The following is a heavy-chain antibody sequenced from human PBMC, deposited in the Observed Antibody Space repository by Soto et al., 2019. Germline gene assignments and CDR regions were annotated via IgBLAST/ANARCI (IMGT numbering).Heavy chain of an antibody. Sequence: ASVKVSCNASGYTFTSYGISWVRPAPGQGLDWMGGISAYNGNTKYAQDLQGRVTMTTDTSTSTAYMDLRSLRSDDTAMYYCARFSGGSYNTYYFYYGMDVWGQGTTVTAP. CDR2: ISAYNGNT. CDR3: ARFSGGSYNTYYFYYGMDV. CDR1: GYTFTSYG. J-gene: IGHJ6*02. V-gene: IGHV1-18*04. D-gene: IGHD2-15*01.